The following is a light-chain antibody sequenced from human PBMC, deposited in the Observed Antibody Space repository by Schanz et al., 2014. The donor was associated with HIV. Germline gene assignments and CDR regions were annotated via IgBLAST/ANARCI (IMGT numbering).Light chain of an antibody. J-gene: IGKJ1*01. V-gene: IGKV3-20*01. Sequence: EIVLAQSPDTLSLSPGERATLSCRASETISRSYLAWYQQKPGQAPRLLIFGTSTRATGIPDRFGGGGSGTDFTLTLDRLEPEDSAVYYCQQYGASPWTFGQGTKVEI. CDR1: ETISRSY. CDR3: QQYGASPWT. CDR2: GTS.